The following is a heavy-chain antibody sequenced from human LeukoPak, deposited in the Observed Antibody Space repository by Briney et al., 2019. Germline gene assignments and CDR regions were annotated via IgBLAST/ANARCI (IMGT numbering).Heavy chain of an antibody. Sequence: PGGSLRLSCAASGFTFSSYAMSWVRQAPGKGLEWVSAISGSGGSTYYADSVKGRFTISRDNSKNTLYLQMNSLRAEDTAVYYCARVLLWFGELLKPFDYWGQGTLVTVSS. J-gene: IGHJ4*02. V-gene: IGHV3-23*01. CDR3: ARVLLWFGELLKPFDY. CDR1: GFTFSSYA. D-gene: IGHD3-10*01. CDR2: ISGSGGST.